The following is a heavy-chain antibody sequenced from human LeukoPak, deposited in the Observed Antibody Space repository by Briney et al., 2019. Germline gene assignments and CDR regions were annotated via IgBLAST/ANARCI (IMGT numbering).Heavy chain of an antibody. D-gene: IGHD3-22*01. CDR1: GGSFSRYA. CDR2: IIPIFGTA. J-gene: IGHJ4*02. V-gene: IGHV1-69*13. Sequence: SVTVSFKASGGSFSRYAISWVRQAPGQGLEWMGGIIPIFGTANYAQKFQGRVTITADESTRTAYMELRTLRSEDTAIYYCARGSGGTGGYYYVYWGRGTPVTVSS. CDR3: ARGSGGTGGYYYVY.